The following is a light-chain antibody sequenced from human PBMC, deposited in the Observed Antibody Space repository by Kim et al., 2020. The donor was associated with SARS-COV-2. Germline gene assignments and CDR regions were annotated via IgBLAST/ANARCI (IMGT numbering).Light chain of an antibody. J-gene: IGLJ3*02. CDR2: QDS. CDR3: QAWDSSAWV. V-gene: IGLV3-1*01. Sequence: SSELTQPPSLSVSPGQTASITCSGDKLGDKYACWYQQKPGQSPVLVIYQDSKRPSGIPERFSGSNSGNTATLTISGTQAMDEADYYCQAWDSSAWVFGGGTQLTVL. CDR1: KLGDKY.